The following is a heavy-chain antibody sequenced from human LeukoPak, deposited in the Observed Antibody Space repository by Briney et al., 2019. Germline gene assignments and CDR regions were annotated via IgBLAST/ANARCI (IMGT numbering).Heavy chain of an antibody. CDR3: VRDGLYGSGSYGAFDI. CDR2: IKHDGSEK. CDR1: GFTFSSYW. V-gene: IGHV3-7*01. J-gene: IGHJ3*02. Sequence: GGSLRLSCAASGFTFSSYWMSWVRQAPGKGLEWVANIKHDGSEKYYVDSVKGRFTISRDNAKNSLYLQMNSLRAEDTAVYYCVRDGLYGSGSYGAFDIWGQGTMVAVSS. D-gene: IGHD3-10*01.